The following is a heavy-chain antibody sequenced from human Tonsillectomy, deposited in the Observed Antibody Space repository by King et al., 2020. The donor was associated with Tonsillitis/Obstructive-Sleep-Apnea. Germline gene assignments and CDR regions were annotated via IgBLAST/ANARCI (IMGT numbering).Heavy chain of an antibody. CDR1: GFIFSSYG. Sequence: VQLVQSGGGVVQPGRSLRLSCAASGFIFSSYGMHWVRQAPGKGLEWVAVIWYDGSNKYYADSVKGRFTISRDNSKNTLYLQMNSLRAEDTAVYYCARDHYGDYRNYAFVIWGQGKMVTVSS. D-gene: IGHD4-17*01. V-gene: IGHV3-33*01. CDR3: ARDHYGDYRNYAFVI. J-gene: IGHJ3*02. CDR2: IWYDGSNK.